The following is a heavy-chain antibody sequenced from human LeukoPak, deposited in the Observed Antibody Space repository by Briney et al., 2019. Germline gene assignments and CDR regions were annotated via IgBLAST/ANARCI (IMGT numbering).Heavy chain of an antibody. Sequence: ASVKVSCKSSGYTFTAYYMHWVRQAPGQGLEWMGWINPNSGGTNYAQKFQGRVTMTRDTSISTAYMELSRLRSDDTAVYYCARGATVTTYHYYYMDVWGKGTTVTVSS. V-gene: IGHV1-2*02. CDR2: INPNSGGT. J-gene: IGHJ6*03. CDR1: GYTFTAYY. CDR3: ARGATVTTYHYYYMDV. D-gene: IGHD4-11*01.